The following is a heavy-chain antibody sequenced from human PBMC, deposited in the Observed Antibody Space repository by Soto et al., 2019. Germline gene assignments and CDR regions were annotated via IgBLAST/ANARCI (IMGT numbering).Heavy chain of an antibody. CDR2: MYDSGST. CDR3: ARRPGDIVGANWFDP. V-gene: IGHV4-59*08. Sequence: SETLSLTCTVSGDSISSYYWSWIRQPPGKGLEWIGCMYDSGSTNYNPSHKSRDTISVDTSKNQFSLKLNYMTAAATAVYYCARRPGDIVGANWFDPWGQGTLVT. CDR1: GDSISSYY. J-gene: IGHJ5*02. D-gene: IGHD1-26*01.